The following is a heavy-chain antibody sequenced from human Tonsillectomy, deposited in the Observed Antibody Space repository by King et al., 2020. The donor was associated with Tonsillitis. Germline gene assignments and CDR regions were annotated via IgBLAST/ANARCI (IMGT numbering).Heavy chain of an antibody. V-gene: IGHV3-9*01. CDR1: GFRFDDYG. J-gene: IGHJ4*02. Sequence: QLVQSGGGLVQPGRSLRLSCAASGFRFDDYGMHWGRQVPGKGLEWVSGINRNRDFMGYADSVKGRFTISRDNAKNSLYLQMNSLRSEDTALYFCAKESSSWFYFDSWGQGTLVTVSS. D-gene: IGHD6-13*01. CDR2: INRNRDFM. CDR3: AKESSSWFYFDS.